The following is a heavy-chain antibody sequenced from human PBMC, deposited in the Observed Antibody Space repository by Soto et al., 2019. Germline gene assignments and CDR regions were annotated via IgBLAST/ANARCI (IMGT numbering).Heavy chain of an antibody. V-gene: IGHV4-34*01. Sequence: PSETLSLTCAVYGGSFSGYYWDWISQPPGKGLEWLGEINHSGSTNYVPSLKSRVTISLDSYKNQFSLKLSSLTAADTAVYYCARGNYDFWSGYLLHYGMDVWGQGTTVT. D-gene: IGHD3-3*01. J-gene: IGHJ6*02. CDR1: GGSFSGYY. CDR3: ARGNYDFWSGYLLHYGMDV. CDR2: INHSGST.